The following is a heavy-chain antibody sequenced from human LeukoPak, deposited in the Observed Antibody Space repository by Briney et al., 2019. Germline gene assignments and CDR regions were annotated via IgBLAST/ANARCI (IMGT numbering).Heavy chain of an antibody. V-gene: IGHV1-18*01. Sequence: ASVKVSCKASGYTFTSYGISWVRQAPGQGLEWMGWISAYNGNTNYAQKLQGRVTMTTDTSTSTAYMELRSLRSDDTAVYYCAREEVARILRYLDWPTPGNSQLDYWGQGTLVTVSS. J-gene: IGHJ4*02. CDR1: GYTFTSYG. D-gene: IGHD3-9*01. CDR3: AREEVARILRYLDWPTPGNSQLDY. CDR2: ISAYNGNT.